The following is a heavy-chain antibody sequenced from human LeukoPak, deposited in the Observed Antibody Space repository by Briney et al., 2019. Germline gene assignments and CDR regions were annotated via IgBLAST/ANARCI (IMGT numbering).Heavy chain of an antibody. Sequence: GASVKVSCKASGYTFTGYCMHWVRQAPGQGLEWMGWINPNSGGTNYAQKFQARVTMTRDTSIATTYMELNRLTSDDTAVYFCAREMDSSEAFDIWGQGTLVTVSS. CDR1: GYTFTGYC. V-gene: IGHV1-2*02. J-gene: IGHJ3*02. CDR3: AREMDSSEAFDI. D-gene: IGHD3-22*01. CDR2: INPNSGGT.